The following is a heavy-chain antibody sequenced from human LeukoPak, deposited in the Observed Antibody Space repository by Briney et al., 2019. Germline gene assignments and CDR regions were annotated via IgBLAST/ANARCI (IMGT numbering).Heavy chain of an antibody. D-gene: IGHD4-11*01. CDR1: GGSISSSSYY. V-gene: IGHV4-39*01. CDR3: ARVGVATTVHYYYYMDV. CDR2: IYYSGST. J-gene: IGHJ6*03. Sequence: PSETLSLTCTVSGGSISSSSYYWGWIRQPPGKGLEWIGSIYYSGSTYYNPSLKSRVTISVDTSKNQFSLKLSSVTAADTAVYYCARVGVATTVHYYYYMDVWGKGTTVTVSS.